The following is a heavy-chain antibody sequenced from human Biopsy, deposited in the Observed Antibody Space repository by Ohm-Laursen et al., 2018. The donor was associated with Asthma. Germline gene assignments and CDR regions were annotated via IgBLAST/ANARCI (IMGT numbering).Heavy chain of an antibody. J-gene: IGHJ4*02. CDR1: GFSLSTLGVG. Sequence: TQTLTLTCTVSGFSLSTLGVGVGWFRQPPGKALEWLAPFFWDDEKTYSPALKSRLTIAKDTSRNQVVLTMTNMDPVDAGTYFCAHAQTSWNYYGSGNYLYHFDSWGQGTLVTVSS. CDR2: FFWDDEK. CDR3: AHAQTSWNYYGSGNYLYHFDS. D-gene: IGHD3-10*01. V-gene: IGHV2-5*02.